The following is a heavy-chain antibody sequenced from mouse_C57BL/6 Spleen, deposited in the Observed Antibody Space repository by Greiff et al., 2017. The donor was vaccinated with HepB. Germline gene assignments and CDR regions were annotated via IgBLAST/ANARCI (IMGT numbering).Heavy chain of an antibody. Sequence: EVKLVESGGGLVKPGGSLKLSCAASGFTFSSYAMSWVRQTPEKRLEWVATISDGGSYTYYPDNVKGRFTISRDNAKNNLYLQMSHLKSEDTAMYYCARGGTVVANWYFDVWGTGTTVTVSS. J-gene: IGHJ1*03. V-gene: IGHV5-4*03. CDR2: ISDGGSYT. CDR3: ARGGTVVANWYFDV. CDR1: GFTFSSYA. D-gene: IGHD1-1*01.